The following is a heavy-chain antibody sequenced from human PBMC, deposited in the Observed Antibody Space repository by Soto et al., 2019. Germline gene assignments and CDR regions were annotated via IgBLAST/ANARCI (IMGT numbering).Heavy chain of an antibody. V-gene: IGHV4-31*03. CDR2: IYYSGST. D-gene: IGHD2-2*02. CDR3: ARGVVVPAAIVGGGYYYYGMDV. J-gene: IGHJ6*02. CDR1: GGSISSGGYY. Sequence: SETLSLTCTVSGGSISSGGYYWSWIRQHPGRGLEWIGYIYYSGSTYYNPSLKSRVTTSVDTSKNQFSLKLSSVTAADTAVYYCARGVVVPAAIVGGGYYYYGMDVWGQGTTVTVSS.